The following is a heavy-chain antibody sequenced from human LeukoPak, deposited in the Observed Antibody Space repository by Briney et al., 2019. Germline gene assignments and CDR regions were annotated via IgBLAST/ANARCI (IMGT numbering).Heavy chain of an antibody. V-gene: IGHV3-48*01. CDR3: ARVGYDFDY. J-gene: IGHJ4*02. Sequence: GGSLRLSCAASGFTFSSYSMNWVRQAPGKGLEWVSYISSSSSTIYYADSVRGRFTISRDNAKNSLYLQMNSLRAEDTAVYYCARVGYDFDYWGQGTLVTVSS. CDR1: GFTFSSYS. CDR2: ISSSSSTI. D-gene: IGHD2-8*01.